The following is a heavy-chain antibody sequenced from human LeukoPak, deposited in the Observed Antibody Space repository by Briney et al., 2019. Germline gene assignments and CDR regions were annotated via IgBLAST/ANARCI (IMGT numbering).Heavy chain of an antibody. CDR3: ARLESGVLGDPYYYDSSGYYYRGYFAS. Sequence: SETLSLTCTVSSGSISSYYWSWIRQPPGKGLEWIGYIYYSGSTNYNPSLKSRVTMSVDTSKNQFSLKLSSVTAADSAVYYCARLESGVLGDPYYYDSSGYYYRGYFASWGQGTLVTVSS. CDR2: IYYSGST. D-gene: IGHD3-22*01. J-gene: IGHJ4*02. CDR1: SGSISSYY. V-gene: IGHV4-59*08.